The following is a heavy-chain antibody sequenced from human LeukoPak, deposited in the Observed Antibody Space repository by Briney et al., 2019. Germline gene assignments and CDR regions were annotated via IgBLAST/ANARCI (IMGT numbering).Heavy chain of an antibody. CDR3: ARVSMVRGVITNWFDP. CDR1: GGSFSGYY. J-gene: IGHJ5*02. Sequence: SETLPLTCAVYGGSFSGYYWSWIRQPPGKGLEWIGEINHSGSTNYNPSLKSRVTISVDTSKNQFSLKLSSVTAADTAVYYCARVSMVRGVITNWFDPWGQGTLVTVSS. D-gene: IGHD3-10*01. V-gene: IGHV4-34*01. CDR2: INHSGST.